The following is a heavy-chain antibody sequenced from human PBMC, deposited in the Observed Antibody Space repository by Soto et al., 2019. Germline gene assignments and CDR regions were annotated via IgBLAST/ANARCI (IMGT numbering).Heavy chain of an antibody. J-gene: IGHJ4*02. V-gene: IGHV4-34*01. CDR3: ARTGASYYYGSGSYYMFEY. CDR2: INHSGST. CDR1: GGSFSGYY. D-gene: IGHD3-10*01. Sequence: ASETLSLTCAVYGGSFSGYYWSWIRQPPGKGLEWIGEINHSGSTNYNPSLKSRVTISVDTSKNQFSLKLSSVTAADTAVYYCARTGASYYYGSGSYYMFEYWGQGTLVTVYS.